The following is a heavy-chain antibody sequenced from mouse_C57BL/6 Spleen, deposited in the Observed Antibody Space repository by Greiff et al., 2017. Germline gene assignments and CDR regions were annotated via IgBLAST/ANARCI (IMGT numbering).Heavy chain of an antibody. CDR1: GYTFTDYY. CDR2: INPNNGGT. Sequence: EVQLQQSGPELVKPGASVKISCKASGYTFTDYYMNWVKQSHGKSLEWIGDINPNNGGTSYNQKFKGKATLTVDKSSSTAYMELRRLTSEDSAVYYCARGADDGFGDWGQGTTRTVST. V-gene: IGHV1-26*01. D-gene: IGHD2-12*01. J-gene: IGHJ2*01. CDR3: ARGADDGFGD.